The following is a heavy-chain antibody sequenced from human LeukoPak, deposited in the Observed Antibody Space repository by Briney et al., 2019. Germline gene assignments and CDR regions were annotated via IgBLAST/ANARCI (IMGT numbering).Heavy chain of an antibody. V-gene: IGHV1-46*01. CDR1: GYTFTSYY. CDR3: ARSKTIFGVVMPGDPFSGSRD. CDR2: INPSGGST. J-gene: IGHJ4*02. D-gene: IGHD3-3*01. Sequence: ASVKVSCTASGYTFTSYYMHWVRQAPGQGLEWMGIINPSGGSTIYAQKFQDRITMTRDTSTSTVYMELSSLRSEDTAVYYCARSKTIFGVVMPGDPFSGSRDWGQGTLVIVSS.